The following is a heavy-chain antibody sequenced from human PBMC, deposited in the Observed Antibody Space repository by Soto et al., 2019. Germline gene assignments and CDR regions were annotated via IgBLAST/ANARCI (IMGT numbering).Heavy chain of an antibody. CDR2: ISYDGSNK. CDR3: ASPTRGQQLVRYYYYGMDV. CDR1: GFTFSSYA. D-gene: IGHD6-13*01. J-gene: IGHJ6*02. V-gene: IGHV3-30-3*01. Sequence: PGGSLRLSCAASGFTFSSYAMHWVRQAPGKGLEWVAVISYDGSNKYYADSVKGRFTISRDNSKNTLYLQMNSLRVEDTAVYYCASPTRGQQLVRYYYYGMDVWGQGTTVTVSS.